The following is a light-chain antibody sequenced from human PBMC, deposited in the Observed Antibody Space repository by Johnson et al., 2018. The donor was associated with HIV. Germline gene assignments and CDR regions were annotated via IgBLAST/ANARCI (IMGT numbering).Light chain of an antibody. CDR1: SSNIGNNY. CDR2: ENN. Sequence: QSVLTQPPSVSAAPGQKVTISCSGSSSNIGNNYVSWYQQLPGTAPKLLIYENNKRPSGITDRFSASKSGTSATLDITGLQTGAEADYYCGAWDSGLTAHFVFGTGTKITVL. CDR3: GAWDSGLTAHFV. V-gene: IGLV1-51*01. J-gene: IGLJ1*01.